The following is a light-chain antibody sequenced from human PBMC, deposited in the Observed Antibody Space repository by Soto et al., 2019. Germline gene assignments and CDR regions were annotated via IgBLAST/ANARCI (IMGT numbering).Light chain of an antibody. Sequence: EIVMTQSPATLSVSTGERATLSCRASQSVSSNLAWYQQKPGQAPRLLIYGASTRATGIPARFSGSGSGTEFTLTISSLQYEDFAFYSCQQYNNWPRTCGQGTKVEIK. CDR1: QSVSSN. CDR3: QQYNNWPRT. J-gene: IGKJ1*01. V-gene: IGKV3-15*01. CDR2: GAS.